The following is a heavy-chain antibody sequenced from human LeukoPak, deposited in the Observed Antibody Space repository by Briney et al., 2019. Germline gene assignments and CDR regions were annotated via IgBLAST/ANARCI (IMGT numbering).Heavy chain of an antibody. CDR3: AIQNDYGDYIDY. CDR2: IYTSGST. Sequence: SETLSLTCTVSGGSISSYYWSWIRQPPGKGLEWIGYIYTSGSTNYNPSLKSRVTISVDTSKNQFSLKLSSVTAADTAVYYCAIQNDYGDYIDYWGQGTLVTVSS. V-gene: IGHV4-4*09. J-gene: IGHJ4*02. D-gene: IGHD4-17*01. CDR1: GGSISSYY.